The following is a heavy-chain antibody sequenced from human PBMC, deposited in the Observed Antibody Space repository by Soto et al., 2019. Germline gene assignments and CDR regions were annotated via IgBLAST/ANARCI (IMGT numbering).Heavy chain of an antibody. J-gene: IGHJ4*02. V-gene: IGHV3-23*02. CDR1: GFSFSSYY. D-gene: IGHD1-26*01. Sequence: EVRLLESGGGLVQPGGSLRLSCAASGFSFSSYYMTGVRQAPGQGLEGVSILSVTGGGPNYEAPVRGRFTMSRDNSKNTLALEMSGLRADDSAVYYCAKGRETTTSAKFCFDNWGQGTLVTVSS. CDR3: AKGRETTTSAKFCFDN. CDR2: LSVTGGGP.